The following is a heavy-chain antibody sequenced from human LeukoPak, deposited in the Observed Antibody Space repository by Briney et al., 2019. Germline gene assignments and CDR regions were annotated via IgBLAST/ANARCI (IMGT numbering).Heavy chain of an antibody. CDR3: ARGIRYSSSWALRGPGKSQGY. D-gene: IGHD6-13*01. V-gene: IGHV1-46*01. Sequence: GASVKVSCKASGYTFTSYYMHWVRQAPGQGLEWMGIINPSGGSTSYAQKFQGRVTMTRDTSTSTVYMELSSLRSEDTAVYYCARGIRYSSSWALRGPGKSQGYWGQGTLVTVSS. CDR1: GYTFTSYY. CDR2: INPSGGST. J-gene: IGHJ4*02.